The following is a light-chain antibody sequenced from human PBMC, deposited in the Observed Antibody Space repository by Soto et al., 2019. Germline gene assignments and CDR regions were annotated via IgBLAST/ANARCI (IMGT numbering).Light chain of an antibody. CDR1: QSVSSY. CDR3: HQRSKCPLT. Sequence: EIVLTQSPATLSLSPGERATLSCRASQSVSSYLAWYQQKPGQAPRLLIYDASNRATGIPARFSGSGSGTAVTLTISSLAPDDFAVYYEHQRSKCPLTFGQGTRLENK. V-gene: IGKV3-11*01. J-gene: IGKJ5*01. CDR2: DAS.